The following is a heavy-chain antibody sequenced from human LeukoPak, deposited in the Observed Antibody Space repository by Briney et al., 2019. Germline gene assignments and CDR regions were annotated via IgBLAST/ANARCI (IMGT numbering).Heavy chain of an antibody. J-gene: IGHJ3*02. CDR2: IKHDGSEK. CDR3: ARDVSAFDI. Sequence: GGSLRLSCAASGFTFDDYAMHWVRQAPGKGLEWVANIKHDGSEKYYVDSVKGRFTISRDNAKNSLYLQMNSLRAEDTAVYYCARDVSAFDIWGQGTMVTVSS. CDR1: GFTFDDYA. V-gene: IGHV3-7*01.